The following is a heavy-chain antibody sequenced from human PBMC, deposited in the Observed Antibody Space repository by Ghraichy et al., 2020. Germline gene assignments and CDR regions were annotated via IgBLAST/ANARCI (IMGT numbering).Heavy chain of an antibody. CDR2: INSDGRGT. V-gene: IGHV3-74*01. CDR1: GFSFNNYW. Sequence: GEYLNISCAASGFSFNNYWMHWVRQAPGKGLVWVSRINSDGRGTIYADSVKGRFTISRDNARNTLYLQMNSLRAEDTAVYYCAREYCRGGRCFFGTGGSHFDYWGQGTLVTVSS. CDR3: AREYCRGGRCFFGTGGSHFDY. D-gene: IGHD2-15*01. J-gene: IGHJ4*02.